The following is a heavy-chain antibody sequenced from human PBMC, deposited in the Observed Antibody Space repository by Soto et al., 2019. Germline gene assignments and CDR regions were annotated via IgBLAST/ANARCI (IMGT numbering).Heavy chain of an antibody. V-gene: IGHV3-23*01. D-gene: IGHD3-10*01. CDR2: FTRRGNI. J-gene: IGHJ4*02. CDR1: GFTFSDYS. CDR3: AREYAPGSPKYEY. Sequence: GSLRLSCAASGFTFSDYSMSWVRQAPGRGLEWVSTFTRRGNIYYADSVKGRFTISRDNSKSTLYLQMDSLRAEDTALYYCAREYAPGSPKYEYWGLGTLVTVSS.